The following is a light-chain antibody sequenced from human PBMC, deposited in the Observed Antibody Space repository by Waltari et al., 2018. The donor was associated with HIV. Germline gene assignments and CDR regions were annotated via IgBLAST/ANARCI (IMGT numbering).Light chain of an antibody. CDR2: DTS. J-gene: IGKJ4*01. Sequence: VMTQSPATLSVSPGETATLSCRASHGINNNLAWYQQKPGQAPRLLIFDTSARATGIPDRFSGSGSGTEFTLTISSLQSEDFAVYYCQQYDDWTVFGGGTKVDTK. V-gene: IGKV3-15*01. CDR1: HGINNN. CDR3: QQYDDWTV.